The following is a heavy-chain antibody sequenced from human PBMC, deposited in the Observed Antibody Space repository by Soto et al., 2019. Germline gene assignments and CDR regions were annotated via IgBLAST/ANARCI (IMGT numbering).Heavy chain of an antibody. D-gene: IGHD3-16*01. CDR3: VKGGWLDF. CDR2: ISTDSSRA. V-gene: IGHV3-23*01. J-gene: IGHJ5*01. CDR1: GFTFNTFE. Sequence: EVQLLESGGGLVQPGGSLRLSCAASGFTFNTFEMSWVRQAPGRGLEWVSFISTDSSRAYYADAVKGRFTISRDNSKHTLYLQMNSPTAEDTAVYACVKGGWLDFWGQGTLVTVSS.